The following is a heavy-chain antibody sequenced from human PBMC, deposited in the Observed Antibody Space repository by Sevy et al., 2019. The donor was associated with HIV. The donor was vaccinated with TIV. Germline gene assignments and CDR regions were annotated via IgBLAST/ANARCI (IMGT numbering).Heavy chain of an antibody. D-gene: IGHD3-22*01. CDR2: ISYDGSNK. V-gene: IGHV3-30*18. CDR3: AKDNAMIVVVTSYGMDV. CDR1: GFTFGSYG. Sequence: GGSLRLSCAASGFTFGSYGMHWVRQAPGKGLEWVAVISYDGSNKYYADSVKGRFTISRDNSKNTLYLQMNSLRAEDTAVYYCAKDNAMIVVVTSYGMDVWGQGTTVTVSS. J-gene: IGHJ6*02.